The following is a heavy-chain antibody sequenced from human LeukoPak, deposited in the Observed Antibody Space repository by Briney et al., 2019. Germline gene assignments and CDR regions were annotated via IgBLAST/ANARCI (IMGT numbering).Heavy chain of an antibody. CDR2: ISGSGDNT. J-gene: IGHJ4*02. D-gene: IGHD5-12*01. CDR3: ARASGYSGYDPFDY. Sequence: GGSLKLSCAASGFSFSSYAMSWVRQAPGKGLEWVSSISGSGDNTYYADSVKGRFTISRDNSKNTLYLQMNTLRAEDTAVYYCARASGYSGYDPFDYWGQGTLVTVSS. V-gene: IGHV3-23*01. CDR1: GFSFSSYA.